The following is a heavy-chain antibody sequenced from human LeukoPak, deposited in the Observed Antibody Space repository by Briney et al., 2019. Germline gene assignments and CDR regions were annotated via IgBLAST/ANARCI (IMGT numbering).Heavy chain of an antibody. CDR2: IQAGGDEK. CDR1: GFTFSTYG. CDR3: ARDTPGYGGADFDY. D-gene: IGHD4-23*01. J-gene: IGHJ4*02. V-gene: IGHV3-30*02. Sequence: GGSLRLSCAASGFTFSTYGMHWVRQAPGKGLEWMTFIQAGGDEKYYAESVKGRFTVSRDNSKNTLYLQMNSLRAEDTAVYYCARDTPGYGGADFDYWGQGALVTVSS.